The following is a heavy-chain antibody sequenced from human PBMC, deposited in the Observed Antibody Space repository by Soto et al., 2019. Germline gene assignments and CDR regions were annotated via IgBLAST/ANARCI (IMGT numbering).Heavy chain of an antibody. CDR3: ATESGSTYGYFDY. CDR1: GGSVSSDEDY. J-gene: IGHJ4*02. Sequence: SETLSPTCTVSGGSVSSDEDYWSWIRQSPGKGLEWIGYISNSGSTGYNPSLKTRLSMSVDRSKNQFTLRLTSVTAADTAVYFCATESGSTYGYFDYWGQGTQVTVSS. CDR2: ISNSGST. V-gene: IGHV4-30-4*08. D-gene: IGHD5-18*01.